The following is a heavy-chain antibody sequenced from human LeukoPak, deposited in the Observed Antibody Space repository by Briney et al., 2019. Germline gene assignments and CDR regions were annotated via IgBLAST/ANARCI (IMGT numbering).Heavy chain of an antibody. D-gene: IGHD1-7*01. Sequence: PSETLSLTCAVYGGSFSGYYWSWIRQPPGKGLEWIGEINHSGSTNYNPSLKSRVTISVDTSKNQFSLKLSSVTAADTAVYYCARGLELFLAGYFDYWGQGTLVTVSS. CDR2: INHSGST. CDR1: GGSFSGYY. V-gene: IGHV4-34*01. CDR3: ARGLELFLAGYFDY. J-gene: IGHJ4*02.